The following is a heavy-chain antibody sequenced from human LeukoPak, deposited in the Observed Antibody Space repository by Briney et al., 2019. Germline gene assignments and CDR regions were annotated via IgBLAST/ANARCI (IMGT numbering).Heavy chain of an antibody. Sequence: PSETLSLTCTVSGGSISDYYWSWVRQPAGKGLEWIGRIYTSGSTNYNPSLKSRVTISVDTSKNQFSLKLSSVTAADTAVYYCARGIGWSCGSSSCDYYYYYMDVWGKGTTVTVSS. CDR1: GGSISDYY. D-gene: IGHD6-6*01. V-gene: IGHV4-4*07. J-gene: IGHJ6*03. CDR2: IYTSGST. CDR3: ARGIGWSCGSSSCDYYYYYMDV.